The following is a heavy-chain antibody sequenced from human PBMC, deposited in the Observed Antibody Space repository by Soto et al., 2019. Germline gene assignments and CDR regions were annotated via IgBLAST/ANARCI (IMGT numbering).Heavy chain of an antibody. V-gene: IGHV3-23*01. Sequence: PGGSLRLSCAASGFTFSSYAMSWVRQAPGKGLEWVSAISGSGGSTYYADSVKGRFTISRDNSKNTLYLQMNSLRAEDTAVYYCARDYLVIPHRVIDHGGQGTLVTVSS. CDR2: ISGSGGST. CDR1: GFTFSSYA. CDR3: ARDYLVIPHRVIDH. D-gene: IGHD2-15*01. J-gene: IGHJ4*02.